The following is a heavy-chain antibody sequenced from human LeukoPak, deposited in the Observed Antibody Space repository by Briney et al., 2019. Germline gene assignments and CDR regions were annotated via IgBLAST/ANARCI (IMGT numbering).Heavy chain of an antibody. D-gene: IGHD2/OR15-2a*01. CDR2: IWYDGSNK. CDR3: ARDPGYYDWYFDL. J-gene: IGHJ2*01. Sequence: GRSLRLSCAASGFTFSSYGMHWVRQAPGKGLEWVAVIWYDGSNKYYADSVKGRFTISRDNSKNTLYLQMNSLRAEDTAVYYCARDPGYYDWYFDLWGRGTLVTVSS. CDR1: GFTFSSYG. V-gene: IGHV3-33*01.